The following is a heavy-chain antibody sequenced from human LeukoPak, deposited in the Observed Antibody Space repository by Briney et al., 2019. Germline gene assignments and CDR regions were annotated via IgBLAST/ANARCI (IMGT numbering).Heavy chain of an antibody. CDR3: ARGSTARYYYDSSGYYRGAFDY. Sequence: GASVRVSCKASGYTSTTYDISWVRQAPGQGLEWMGWISGYNGHTNYAQKLQGRVTMTTDTSTSTACMELRSLRSDDTAVYYCARGSTARYYYDSSGYYRGAFDYWGQGTLVTVSS. V-gene: IGHV1-18*01. CDR1: GYTSTTYD. J-gene: IGHJ4*02. CDR2: ISGYNGHT. D-gene: IGHD3-22*01.